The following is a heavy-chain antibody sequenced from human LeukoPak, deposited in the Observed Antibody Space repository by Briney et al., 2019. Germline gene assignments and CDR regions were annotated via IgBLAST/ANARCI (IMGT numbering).Heavy chain of an antibody. Sequence: PSETLSLTCTVSGGSISSYYWSWIRQPPGKGLEWIGYIYYSGSTNYNPSLRSRVTISVDTSKNQFSLKLSSVTAADTAAYYCAREYSSGWYIDRYYYYGMDVWDQGTTVTVSS. V-gene: IGHV4-59*12. CDR3: AREYSSGWYIDRYYYYGMDV. CDR2: IYYSGST. D-gene: IGHD6-19*01. J-gene: IGHJ6*02. CDR1: GGSISSYY.